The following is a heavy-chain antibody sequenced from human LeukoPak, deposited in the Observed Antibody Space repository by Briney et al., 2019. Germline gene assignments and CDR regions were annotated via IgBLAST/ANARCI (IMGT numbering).Heavy chain of an antibody. CDR3: ARSAEHCNNGVCFTDYYMDV. Sequence: VASVKVSCKASGYTFTGYYMHWVRQAPGQGLEWMGIINPNSGGTNYAQNFQGGVTMTRDTSITTAYMELSSLTSADTAVYFCARSAEHCNNGVCFTDYYMDVWGKGTTVTVSS. CDR2: INPNSGGT. CDR1: GYTFTGYY. D-gene: IGHD2-8*01. J-gene: IGHJ6*03. V-gene: IGHV1-2*02.